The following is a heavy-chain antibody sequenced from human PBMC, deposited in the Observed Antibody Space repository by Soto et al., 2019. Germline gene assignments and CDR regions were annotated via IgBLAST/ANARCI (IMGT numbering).Heavy chain of an antibody. CDR2: IIPILGIA. Sequence: GASVKVSCKASGGTFSSYTISWVRQAPGQGLEWMGRIIPILGIANYAQKFQGRVTITADKSTSTAYMELSSLRSEDTAVYYCARDGIPWYFDYWGQGTLVTSPQ. D-gene: IGHD1-26*01. J-gene: IGHJ4*02. CDR3: ARDGIPWYFDY. CDR1: GGTFSSYT. V-gene: IGHV1-69*04.